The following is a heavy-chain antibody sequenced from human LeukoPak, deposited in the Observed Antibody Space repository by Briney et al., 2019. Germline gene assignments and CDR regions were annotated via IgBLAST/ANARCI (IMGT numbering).Heavy chain of an antibody. V-gene: IGHV3-23*01. CDR2: ISGSGGST. CDR3: AKDYSYGYGDYVTWFDP. CDR1: GFTFSSYA. D-gene: IGHD4-17*01. J-gene: IGHJ5*02. Sequence: GGSLRLSCAASGFTFSSYAMIWVRQAPGKGREWVSAISGSGGSTYYAESVKGRFTIARDNSKNTLYLQMNSLRAEDTAVYYCAKDYSYGYGDYVTWFDPWGQGTLVTVSS.